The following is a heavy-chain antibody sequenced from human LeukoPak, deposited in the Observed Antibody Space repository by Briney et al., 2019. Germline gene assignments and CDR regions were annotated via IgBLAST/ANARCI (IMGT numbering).Heavy chain of an antibody. J-gene: IGHJ4*02. Sequence: SETLSLTCTVSGGSISSAGYYWSWIRQHAGKGLEWIGYIYYNGQTYYNPSLKSRLTLSADTSDNQFSLKVTSVTAADTAVYYGARGEEYVYYFDYWGQGSLVTVSS. V-gene: IGHV4-31*03. CDR3: ARGEEYVYYFDY. CDR2: IYYNGQT. D-gene: IGHD2-2*01. CDR1: GGSISSAGYY.